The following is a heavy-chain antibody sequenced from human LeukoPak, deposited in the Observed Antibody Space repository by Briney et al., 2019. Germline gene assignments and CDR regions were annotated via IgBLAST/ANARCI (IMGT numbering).Heavy chain of an antibody. V-gene: IGHV4-34*09. CDR1: GGSFSGYY. D-gene: IGHD2-2*03. Sequence: SETLSLTCAVYGGSFSGYYWSWIRQPPGKGLEWIGEINHSGSTYYNPSLKSRVTISVDTSKNQFSLKLSSVTAADTAVYYCARDVGSGIAYWGQGTLVTVSS. J-gene: IGHJ4*02. CDR2: INHSGST. CDR3: ARDVGSGIAY.